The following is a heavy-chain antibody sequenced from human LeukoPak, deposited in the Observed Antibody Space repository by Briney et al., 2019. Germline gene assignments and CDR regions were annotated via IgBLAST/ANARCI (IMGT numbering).Heavy chain of an antibody. J-gene: IGHJ4*02. CDR2: ISGGGDTT. Sequence: GGSLRLSCAASGFTFAGYAMSWVRQGPGKGLEWVSDISGGGDTTYYADSVKGRFTISRDNSKNTLYLQMNSLRAEDTAVYYCARGRLVPAALLDYWGQGTLVTVSS. V-gene: IGHV3-23*01. D-gene: IGHD2-2*01. CDR3: ARGRLVPAALLDY. CDR1: GFTFAGYA.